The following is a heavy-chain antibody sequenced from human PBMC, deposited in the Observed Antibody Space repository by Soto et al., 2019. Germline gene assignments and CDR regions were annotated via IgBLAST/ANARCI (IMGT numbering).Heavy chain of an antibody. D-gene: IGHD4-17*01. CDR1: GGSVSSDSYY. CDR3: ARGGHGEEFDY. Sequence: QVQLQESGPGLVKPSETLSLTCTVSGGSVSSDSYYWSWIRQPPGKGLEWIGHVYYSGSTKYNPSLKNPVTISVDTSKNLFSLNLSSVTAADTAVYYCARGGHGEEFDYWGQGTLVTVSS. CDR2: VYYSGST. J-gene: IGHJ4*02. V-gene: IGHV4-61*01.